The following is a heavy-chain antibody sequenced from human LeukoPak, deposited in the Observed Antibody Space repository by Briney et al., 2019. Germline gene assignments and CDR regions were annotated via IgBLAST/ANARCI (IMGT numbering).Heavy chain of an antibody. V-gene: IGHV3-23*01. CDR1: GFTFSSYA. D-gene: IGHD6-19*01. J-gene: IGHJ4*02. Sequence: GGSLRLSCAASGFTFSSYAMSWVRQAPGKGLEWVSAISGSGGSTYYADSVKGRFTISRDSSKNTLYLQMNSLRAEDTAVYYCAKDNPYSSGRSWDYWGQGTLVTVSS. CDR3: AKDNPYSSGRSWDY. CDR2: ISGSGGST.